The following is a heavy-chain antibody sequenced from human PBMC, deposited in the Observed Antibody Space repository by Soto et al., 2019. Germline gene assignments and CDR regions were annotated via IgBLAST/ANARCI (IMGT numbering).Heavy chain of an antibody. CDR3: AIGPYNWNTNYFDY. D-gene: IGHD1-1*01. V-gene: IGHV1-69*02. J-gene: IGHJ4*02. Sequence: QVQLVQSGAEVKKPGSSVKVSCKASGGTFSSYTISWVRQAPGQGLEWMGRIIPILGIANYAQKFQCRVTSTADKSTSTAYRELSSLSSEDTAVYYWAIGPYNWNTNYFDYWGQGTLVTVSS. CDR1: GGTFSSYT. CDR2: IIPILGIA.